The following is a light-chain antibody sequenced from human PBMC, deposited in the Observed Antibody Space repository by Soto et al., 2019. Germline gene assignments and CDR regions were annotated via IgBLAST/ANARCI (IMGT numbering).Light chain of an antibody. Sequence: QSVLTQPASVSGSPGQSITISCTGTSSDVCGYNYVSWYQHHPGKAPKLIIYDVTNRPSGVSNPFSGSKSGNTASLTISGLHPEDEADYYCSSYTTSNTRQIVFGTGTKVTVL. V-gene: IGLV2-14*03. J-gene: IGLJ1*01. CDR2: DVT. CDR3: SSYTTSNTRQIV. CDR1: SSDVCGYNY.